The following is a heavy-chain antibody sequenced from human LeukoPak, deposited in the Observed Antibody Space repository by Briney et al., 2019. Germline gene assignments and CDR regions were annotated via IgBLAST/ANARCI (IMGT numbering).Heavy chain of an antibody. V-gene: IGHV3-23*01. CDR3: AREYGSGSYYYDY. D-gene: IGHD3-10*01. J-gene: IGHJ4*02. CDR2: ISGSGGST. CDR1: GFTFSSYA. Sequence: GGSLRLSCAASGFTFSSYAMSWVRQAPGKGLEWVSAISGSGGSTYYADSVEGRFTISRDNSKSTLYLQMNSLRAEDTAVYYCAREYGSGSYYYDYWGQGTRVTVSS.